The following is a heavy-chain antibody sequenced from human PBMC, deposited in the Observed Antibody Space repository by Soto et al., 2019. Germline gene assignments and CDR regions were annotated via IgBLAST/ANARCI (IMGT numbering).Heavy chain of an antibody. J-gene: IGHJ4*02. CDR3: ARAIGSSWPHFDY. CDR1: GFTFSSYA. V-gene: IGHV3-30-3*01. D-gene: IGHD6-13*01. Sequence: QVQLVESGGGVVQPGRSLRLSCEASGFTFSSYAMHWVRQAPGKGLEWVAVISYDGSNKYYADSVKGRFTISRDNSKNTLYLQMNSLRAEDTAVYYCARAIGSSWPHFDYWGQGTLVTVSS. CDR2: ISYDGSNK.